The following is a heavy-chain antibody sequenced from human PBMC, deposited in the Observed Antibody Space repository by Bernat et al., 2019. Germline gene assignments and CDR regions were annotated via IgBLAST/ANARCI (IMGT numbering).Heavy chain of an antibody. CDR2: IYYSGST. J-gene: IGHJ4*02. CDR1: GGSISSSSYY. V-gene: IGHV4-39*01. Sequence: QMQLQESGPGLVKPSETLSLTCTVSGGSISSSSYYWGWIRQPPGKGLEWIGSIYYSGSTYYNPSHKSRVTISVDTSKNQFSLKLSSVTAADTAVYYCARLAPYYYDSSGSPGYFDYWGQGTLVTVSS. D-gene: IGHD3-22*01. CDR3: ARLAPYYYDSSGSPGYFDY.